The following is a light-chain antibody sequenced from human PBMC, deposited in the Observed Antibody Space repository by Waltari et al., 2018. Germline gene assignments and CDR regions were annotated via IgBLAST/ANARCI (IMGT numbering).Light chain of an antibody. CDR3: QQRTSWPPGLS. J-gene: IGKJ4*01. CDR2: DVS. CDR1: QSVSNN. Sequence: EIVLTQSPATLSLSSGERATLSCRASQSVSNNLAWYQQKPGQAPRLLIYDVSSRATGIPARISARGAGTDFTLTISSLGPEDSTVYYCQQRTSWPPGLSFGGGTNVEIK. V-gene: IGKV3-11*01.